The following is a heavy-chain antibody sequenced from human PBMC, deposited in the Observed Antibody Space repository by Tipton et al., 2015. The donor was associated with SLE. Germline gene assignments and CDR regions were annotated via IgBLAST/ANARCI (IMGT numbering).Heavy chain of an antibody. D-gene: IGHD6-13*01. CDR3: AKDGAGTYFQH. V-gene: IGHV3-23*03. CDR2: IYSGGST. J-gene: IGHJ1*01. Sequence: GSLRLSCAASGFTLSSYAMSWVRQAPGEGLEWVSVIYSGGSTYYADSVKDRFTISRDNSKNTLYLQMNSLRVEDTAVYYCAKDGAGTYFQHWGQGTLVTVSS. CDR1: GFTLSSYA.